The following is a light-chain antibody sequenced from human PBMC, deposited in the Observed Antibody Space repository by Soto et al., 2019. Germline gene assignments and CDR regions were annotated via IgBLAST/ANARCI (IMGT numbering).Light chain of an antibody. J-gene: IGKJ1*01. CDR3: QQYYNAPQN. Sequence: DIVMTQSPDSLAVSLGERATINCKSSQSILYSPNNKNYLAWYQQKPGQPPKLLINWASTRESGVPDRFSGSGSGTDFTLTISSLQAEDVAVYYCQQYYNAPQNFGQGTKVEIK. CDR2: WAS. V-gene: IGKV4-1*01. CDR1: QSILYSPNNKNY.